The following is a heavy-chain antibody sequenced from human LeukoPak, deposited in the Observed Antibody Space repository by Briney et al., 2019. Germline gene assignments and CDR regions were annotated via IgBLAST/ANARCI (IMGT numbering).Heavy chain of an antibody. CDR2: ISYDGSNK. CDR3: ARVRQWLDRDAFDI. Sequence: QTGGSLRLSCAASGFTFSSYTMHWVRQAPGKGLEWVAFISYDGSNKYYADSVKGRFTISRDNSKNTLYLQMNSLRAEDTAVYYCARVRQWLDRDAFDIWGQGTMVTVSP. D-gene: IGHD6-19*01. J-gene: IGHJ3*02. CDR1: GFTFSSYT. V-gene: IGHV3-30*04.